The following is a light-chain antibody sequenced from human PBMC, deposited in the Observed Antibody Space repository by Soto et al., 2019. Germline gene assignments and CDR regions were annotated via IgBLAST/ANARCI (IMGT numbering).Light chain of an antibody. Sequence: DIVMTQSPGPLSLSPGETATLSCRSSQSVSSNYVAWFHQKPGQAPRLIIYGASSRATGVPDRFSASGSGTDCTLTISRLEPEDVAVYYCQQYGRSPFTLGPGTKVDIK. CDR2: GAS. CDR3: QQYGRSPFT. J-gene: IGKJ3*01. CDR1: QSVSSNY. V-gene: IGKV3-20*01.